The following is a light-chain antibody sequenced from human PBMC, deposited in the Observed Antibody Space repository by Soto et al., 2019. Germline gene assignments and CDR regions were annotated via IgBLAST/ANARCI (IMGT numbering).Light chain of an antibody. CDR3: ISYIPSTTTHWV. V-gene: IGLV2-14*01. Sequence: QSALTQPASVSGSPGQSITISCSGTTNDIGDYNYVSWYQHHPGKVPKVIIYEVRNRPSGVSNRFSGSKSGNTASLTISGLQAEDEADYYCISYIPSTTTHWVFGGGTKLTVL. J-gene: IGLJ3*02. CDR2: EVR. CDR1: TNDIGDYNY.